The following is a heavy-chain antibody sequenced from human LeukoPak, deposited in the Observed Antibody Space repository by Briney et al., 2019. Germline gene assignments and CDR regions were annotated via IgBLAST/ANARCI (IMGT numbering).Heavy chain of an antibody. V-gene: IGHV4-59*01. Sequence: PSETLSLTCTVSGGSISNYYWSWVRQPPGKGLEWIGYIYYSGTTNYNPSLESRVTISVDTSNNQFSLKLSSVTAADTAVYYCARDGGHASGSYIWGQGTMVTVSS. D-gene: IGHD3-10*01. CDR2: IYYSGTT. CDR3: ARDGGHASGSYI. J-gene: IGHJ3*02. CDR1: GGSISNYY.